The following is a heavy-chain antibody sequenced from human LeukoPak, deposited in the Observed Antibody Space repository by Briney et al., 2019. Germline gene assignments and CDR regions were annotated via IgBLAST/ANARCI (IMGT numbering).Heavy chain of an antibody. D-gene: IGHD5-18*01. CDR2: INPSGGST. J-gene: IGHJ6*03. CDR3: ARDESPRGYSYGYGVEYYYYMDV. Sequence: ASVKVSCKASGYTFTSYYMHWVRQAPGQGLEWMGIINPSGGSTSYAQKFQGRVTMTRDTSTSTVYMELSSLRPEDTAVYYCARDESPRGYSYGYGVEYYYYMDVWGKGTTVTVSS. CDR1: GYTFTSYY. V-gene: IGHV1-46*01.